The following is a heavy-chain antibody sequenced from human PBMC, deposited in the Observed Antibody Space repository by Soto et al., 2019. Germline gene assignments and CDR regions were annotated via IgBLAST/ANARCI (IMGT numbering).Heavy chain of an antibody. CDR1: GFTFDAYA. J-gene: IGHJ5*02. CDR2: ISWNRGSI. CDR3: AKVPGQVAGNSWFDP. Sequence: DVQLVESGGGLVQPGRSLRLSCAASGFTFDAYAMHCVRQAPGKGLEWVSVISWNRGSIAYADSVKGRFTISRDNAQNSLYLRMNSLRAEDTALYYGAKVPGQVAGNSWFDPWGRGTLVAVCS. V-gene: IGHV3-9*01. D-gene: IGHD6-19*01.